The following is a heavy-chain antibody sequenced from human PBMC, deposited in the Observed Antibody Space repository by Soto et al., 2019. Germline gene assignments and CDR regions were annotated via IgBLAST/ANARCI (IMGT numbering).Heavy chain of an antibody. CDR2: ISDVGTYT. CDR1: GLTLSDYS. V-gene: IGHV3-21*01. CDR3: ARDTVLGTIEYFDS. J-gene: IGHJ4*02. Sequence: GGSLRLSCAASGLTLSDYSRNWVRQAPGKGLEWVSSISDVGTYTFYADSVQGRFTVSRDNANNLLYLEVNSLGAEDTAVYYCARDTVLGTIEYFDSWGQGTLVTVSS. D-gene: IGHD3-3*02.